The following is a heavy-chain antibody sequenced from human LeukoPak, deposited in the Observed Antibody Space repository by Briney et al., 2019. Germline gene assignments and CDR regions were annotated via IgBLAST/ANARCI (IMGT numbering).Heavy chain of an antibody. CDR1: GGSISRYY. J-gene: IGHJ5*02. V-gene: IGHV4-59*01. CDR2: IYSSGTT. Sequence: SETLSLTCTVSGGSISRYYWSWIRQPPGKGLEWVGYIYSSGTTKYNPSLKSRATISIDTSKGQLSLSLSSVTTADTAVYYCARGSIVARPNWFDPWGQGTLVTVSS. D-gene: IGHD6-6*01. CDR3: ARGSIVARPNWFDP.